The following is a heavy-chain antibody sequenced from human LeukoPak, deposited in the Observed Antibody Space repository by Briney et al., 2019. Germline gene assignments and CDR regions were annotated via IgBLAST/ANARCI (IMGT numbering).Heavy chain of an antibody. D-gene: IGHD6-13*01. J-gene: IGHJ6*03. CDR3: ARDGLNWAAAGEEYYYYMDV. CDR1: GFTFSDYY. V-gene: IGHV3-11*04. Sequence: PGGSLRLSCAASGFTFSDYYMSWIRQAPGKGLEWVSYISSSGSTIYYADSVKGRFTISRDNAKNSLYLQMNSLRAEDTAVYYCARDGLNWAAAGEEYYYYMDVWGKGTTVTVSS. CDR2: ISSSGSTI.